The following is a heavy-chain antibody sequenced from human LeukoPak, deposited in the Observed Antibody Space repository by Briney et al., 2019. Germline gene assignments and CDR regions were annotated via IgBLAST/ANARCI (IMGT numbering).Heavy chain of an antibody. CDR3: ASDSSDYFGP. Sequence: PGGSLRLSCAASGFTFSDYYMNWLRQAPGKGLEWLSYISSSGDSVYYADSVKGRFTISRDNAKNSVFLQMDSLRADDTAVYYCASDSSDYFGPWGQGTLVTVSS. D-gene: IGHD3-22*01. V-gene: IGHV3-11*01. CDR2: ISSSGDSV. J-gene: IGHJ5*02. CDR1: GFTFSDYY.